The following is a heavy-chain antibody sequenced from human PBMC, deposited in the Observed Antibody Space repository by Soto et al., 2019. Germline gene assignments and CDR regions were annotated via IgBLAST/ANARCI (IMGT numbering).Heavy chain of an antibody. J-gene: IGHJ3*02. Sequence: GGSLRLSCAASGFTFSSYGMHWVRQAPGKGLEWVAVIWYDGSNKYYADSVKGRFTISRDNSKNTLYLQMNSLRAEDTAVYYCARVPEDDSSGFDIWGQGTMVTVSS. CDR2: IWYDGSNK. V-gene: IGHV3-33*01. CDR1: GFTFSSYG. D-gene: IGHD3-22*01. CDR3: ARVPEDDSSGFDI.